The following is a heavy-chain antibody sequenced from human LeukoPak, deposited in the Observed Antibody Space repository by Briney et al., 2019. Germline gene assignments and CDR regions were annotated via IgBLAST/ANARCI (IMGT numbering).Heavy chain of an antibody. Sequence: SETLSLTCAVSGYSISSGYYWGWIRQPPGKGLEWIGSIYHSGSTYYNPSLKSRFTISVDTSKNQFSLKLSSVTAADTAVYYCARNLYYDFWSGYCNWGQGTLVTVSS. D-gene: IGHD3-3*01. J-gene: IGHJ4*02. V-gene: IGHV4-38-2*01. CDR2: IYHSGST. CDR1: GYSISSGYY. CDR3: ARNLYYDFWSGYCN.